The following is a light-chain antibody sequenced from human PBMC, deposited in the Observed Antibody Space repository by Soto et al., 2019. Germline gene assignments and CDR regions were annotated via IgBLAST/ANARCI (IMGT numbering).Light chain of an antibody. J-gene: IGLJ2*01. CDR2: DVS. CDR3: SSFIGSSSLVV. V-gene: IGLV2-14*01. Sequence: QSVLTQPASVSGSPGQSITISCTGTSSDVGGYNYVSWYQQHPGKAPKLMIYDVSNRPAGVSNRFSGSKSGNTASLTISGLQAEDAADYYCSSFIGSSSLVVFGGGTKLTVL. CDR1: SSDVGGYNY.